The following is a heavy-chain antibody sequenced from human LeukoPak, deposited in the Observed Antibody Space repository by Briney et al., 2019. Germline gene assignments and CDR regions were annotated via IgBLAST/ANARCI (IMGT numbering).Heavy chain of an antibody. CDR1: GFKFSSFA. CDR3: AKCDNYYDSSGQGGVDY. Sequence: GGTLRLSCAASGFKFSSFAMNWVRQAPGKGLEWVSSISGSASSIYYADSVKGRFTVSRDSSKNTLFLQMNSLTAEDTAIYYCAKCDNYYDSSGQGGVDYWGQGTLVTVSS. CDR2: ISGSASSI. V-gene: IGHV3-23*01. J-gene: IGHJ4*02. D-gene: IGHD3-22*01.